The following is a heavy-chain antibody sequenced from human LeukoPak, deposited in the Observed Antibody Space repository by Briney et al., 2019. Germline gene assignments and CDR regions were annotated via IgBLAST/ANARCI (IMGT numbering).Heavy chain of an antibody. CDR2: ISNSGENI. J-gene: IGHJ4*02. V-gene: IGHV3-23*01. D-gene: IGHD6-25*01. CDR1: GFTLSNYA. CDR3: AKERYSNGLFDY. Sequence: QPGGSLRLSCAASGFTLSNYATSWVRQAPGKGLEWVSAISNSGENIYYADSVKGLFTISRDISKNTLYLQLNSLRAEDTAVYYCAKERYSNGLFDYWGQGTLVTVSS.